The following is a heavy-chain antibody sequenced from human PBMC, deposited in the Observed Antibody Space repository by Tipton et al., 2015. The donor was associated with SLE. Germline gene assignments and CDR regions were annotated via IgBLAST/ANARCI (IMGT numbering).Heavy chain of an antibody. CDR3: ARVGGSTDAGTRY. CDR2: INHSGST. Sequence: TLSLTCAVYGGSLSGYYWSWIRQPPGKGLEWIGEINHSGSTNYNPSLKSRVTISVDTSKNQFSLKLSSVTAADTAVYYCARVGGSTDAGTRYWGQGTLVTVSS. CDR1: GGSLSGYY. V-gene: IGHV4-34*01. J-gene: IGHJ4*02. D-gene: IGHD1-7*01.